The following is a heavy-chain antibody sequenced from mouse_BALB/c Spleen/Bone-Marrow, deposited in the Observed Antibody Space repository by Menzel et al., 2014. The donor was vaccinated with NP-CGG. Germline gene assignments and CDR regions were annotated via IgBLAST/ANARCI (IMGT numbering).Heavy chain of an antibody. D-gene: IGHD2-4*01. V-gene: IGHV5-6-4*01. CDR2: ISSGGSYT. Sequence: EVMLVESGGGLVKPGGSLKLSCAASGFTFSSYTMSWVRQTPEKRLEWVATISSGGSYTYYPDSEKGRFTISKDNAKNDLCLQISSLKSEDTDMYFCTLAGGLRHDMDYWGQGTSVTVSS. J-gene: IGHJ4*01. CDR1: GFTFSSYT. CDR3: TLAGGLRHDMDY.